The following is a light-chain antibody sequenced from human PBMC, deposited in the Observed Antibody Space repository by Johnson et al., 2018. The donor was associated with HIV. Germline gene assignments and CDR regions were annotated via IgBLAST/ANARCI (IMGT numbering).Light chain of an antibody. CDR2: DNN. Sequence: QSVLTQPPSVSAAPGQKVTISCSGSSSNIGNNYVSWYQQVPGTAPKLLIYDNNKRPSGIPDRFSGSKSGTSATLGITGLQTGDEADYYCGTWDSSLSAFYVFGTGTKVTFL. CDR3: GTWDSSLSAFYV. J-gene: IGLJ1*01. CDR1: SSNIGNNY. V-gene: IGLV1-51*01.